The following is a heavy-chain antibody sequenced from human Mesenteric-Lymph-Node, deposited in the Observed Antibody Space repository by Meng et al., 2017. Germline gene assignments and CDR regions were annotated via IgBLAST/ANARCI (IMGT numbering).Heavy chain of an antibody. V-gene: IGHV4-31*03. J-gene: IGHJ5*02. CDR3: ARTNYGDYNWFDP. CDR1: GGSISSGGFY. CDR2: IYYSGST. Sequence: QVLLQKSAPGLVKPSPALSLTCTVSGGSISSGGFYWSWIRQHPGKGLEWIGYIYYSGSTYYNPSLRSRVAISIDTSKNQFSLKLTSVTAADTAVYFCARTNYGDYNWFDPWGQGTLVTVSS. D-gene: IGHD4-17*01.